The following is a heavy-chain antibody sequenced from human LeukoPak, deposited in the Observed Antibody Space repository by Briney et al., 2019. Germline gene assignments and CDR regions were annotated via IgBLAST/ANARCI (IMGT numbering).Heavy chain of an antibody. J-gene: IGHJ4*02. Sequence: GGSLRLSCAASGFTFSSYAMSWVRQAPGKGLEWVSAISASGGSTHYADSVKGRFTISRDNSKNTLYLQMNSLRAEDTAVYYCAKKNHYYGSGSYDGYWGQGTLVTVSS. D-gene: IGHD3-10*01. CDR3: AKKNHYYGSGSYDGY. CDR1: GFTFSSYA. V-gene: IGHV3-23*01. CDR2: ISASGGST.